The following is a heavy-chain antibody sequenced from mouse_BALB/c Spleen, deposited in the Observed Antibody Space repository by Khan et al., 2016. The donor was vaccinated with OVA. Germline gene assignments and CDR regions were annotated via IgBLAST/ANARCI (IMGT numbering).Heavy chain of an antibody. CDR1: GFSLTNYG. J-gene: IGHJ2*01. V-gene: IGHV2-2*02. CDR3: AKNRNGYFEY. CDR2: IWSGGIT. Sequence: QVQLKESGPGLVQPSQSLSITCTVSGFSLTNYGVHWVRQSPGKGLEWLGVIWSGGITDYNETFISRLSISKDISKSQVFFKMNRLQAKDIAIFYLAKNRNGYFEYWGKGTTLTVSS. D-gene: IGHD1-1*02.